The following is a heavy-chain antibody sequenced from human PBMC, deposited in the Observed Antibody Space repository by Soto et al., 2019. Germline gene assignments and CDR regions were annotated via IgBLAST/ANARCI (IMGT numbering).Heavy chain of an antibody. CDR2: IIPIFGTA. V-gene: IGHV1-69*13. D-gene: IGHD2-15*01. CDR3: ATGILDIVVVVYSSSTHYVQH. Sequence: SVKVSCKAPGGTFSSNAISWVRQAPGQVLEWMGGIIPIFGTANYAQKFQGRVTITADESTSTSYMELSSLRSEDTAVYYCATGILDIVVVVYSSSTHYVQHWGQRTLVTDST. J-gene: IGHJ4*02. CDR1: GGTFSSNA.